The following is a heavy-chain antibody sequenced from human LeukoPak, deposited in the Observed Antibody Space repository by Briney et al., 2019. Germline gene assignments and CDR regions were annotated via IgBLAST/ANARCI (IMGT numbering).Heavy chain of an antibody. CDR2: ISSSASII. Sequence: GGSLRLSCAASGLTFSSYEMNWVRQAPGRGLEWVSFISSSASIIQYADSVKGRFTISRDNAKNSLYLQMNSLRAEDTAVYYCAREYSSSTGRCFDYWGQGTLVTVSS. J-gene: IGHJ4*02. CDR3: AREYSSSTGRCFDY. CDR1: GLTFSSYE. D-gene: IGHD6-6*01. V-gene: IGHV3-48*03.